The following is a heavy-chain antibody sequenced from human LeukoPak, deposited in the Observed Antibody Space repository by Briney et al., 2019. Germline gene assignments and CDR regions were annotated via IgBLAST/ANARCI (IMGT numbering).Heavy chain of an antibody. V-gene: IGHV1-69*13. J-gene: IGHJ5*02. CDR3: ARASVLRYFDWLLHVNWFDP. CDR1: GGTFSSYA. D-gene: IGHD3-9*01. CDR2: IIPIFGTA. Sequence: RASVKVSCKASGGTFSSYAISWVRQAPGQGLEWMGGIIPIFGTANYAQKFQGRVTITADESTSTAYMELSSLRSEDTAVYYCARASVLRYFDWLLHVNWFDPWGQGTLVTVSS.